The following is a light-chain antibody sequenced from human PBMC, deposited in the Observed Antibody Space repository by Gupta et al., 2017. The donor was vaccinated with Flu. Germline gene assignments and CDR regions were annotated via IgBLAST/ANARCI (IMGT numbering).Light chain of an antibody. CDR1: SCTIGVCND. CDR2: INI. J-gene: IGLJ1*01. CDR3: HSYDCSPSGYV. Sequence: VTISCTGSSCTIGVCNDLPWYQQHPGTAPKLLIYININRPSGVPHRFSGSKSGTSASLAITGLQAEEDADYYCHSYDCSPSGYVFGTGTKVTVL. V-gene: IGLV1-40*01.